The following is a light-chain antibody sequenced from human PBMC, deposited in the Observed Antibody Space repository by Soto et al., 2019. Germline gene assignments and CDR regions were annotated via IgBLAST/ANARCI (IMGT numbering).Light chain of an antibody. CDR2: TAA. CDR1: QSINYY. J-gene: IGKJ2*01. V-gene: IGKV1-39*01. CDR3: QQSFTTPYT. Sequence: DIQVTQSPSSLSASIGDRVIITCRASQSINYYLNWYQQQPGKAPKLLVSTAASLRSGVPSRFSGSASGTDFALTISSLQPEDFATYYCQQSFTTPYTFGQGTKLEI.